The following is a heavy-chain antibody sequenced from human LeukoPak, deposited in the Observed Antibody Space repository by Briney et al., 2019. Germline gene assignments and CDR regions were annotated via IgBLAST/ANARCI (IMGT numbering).Heavy chain of an antibody. CDR2: ISSSSSTI. Sequence: PGGSLRLSCAASGFTFSAYAMSWVRQAPGKGLEWVSYISSSSSTIYYADSVKGRFTISRDNAKNSLYLQMNSLRAEDTAVYYCARSYGSGSSYYFDYWGQGTLVTVSS. CDR1: GFTFSAYA. D-gene: IGHD3-10*01. CDR3: ARSYGSGSSYYFDY. J-gene: IGHJ4*02. V-gene: IGHV3-48*01.